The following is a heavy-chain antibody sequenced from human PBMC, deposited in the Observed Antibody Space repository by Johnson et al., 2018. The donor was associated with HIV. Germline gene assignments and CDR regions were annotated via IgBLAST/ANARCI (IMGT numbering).Heavy chain of an antibody. J-gene: IGHJ3*02. CDR1: GFTFSAFA. CDR3: VREGGGGSNCGESPFDI. D-gene: IGHD2-21*01. Sequence: QVQLVESGGGVVQPGGSLRLSCAASGFTFSAFAMHWVRQAPGKGLEWVALISFDGPKKYYADSVKGRFTISRDDSESTLFLQMNSLTTEDTSVYYCVREGGGGSNCGESPFDIWGQGTLVTVSS. CDR2: ISFDGPKK. V-gene: IGHV3-30*04.